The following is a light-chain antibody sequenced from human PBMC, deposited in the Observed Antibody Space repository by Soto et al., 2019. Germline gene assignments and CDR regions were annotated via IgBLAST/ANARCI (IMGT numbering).Light chain of an antibody. CDR1: SSNIGAGYN. CDR2: RNS. CDR3: QSYDSSLSGHVV. J-gene: IGLJ2*01. Sequence: QSVLTQPPSVSGAPGQRVTISCTGSSSSSNIGSSSNIGAGYNVHWYQHVPGTAPKLLIYRNSNRPSGVPDRFSGSKSGTSASLAITGLQAEDEADYYCQSYDSSLSGHVVFGGWTKLTVL. V-gene: IGLV1-40*01.